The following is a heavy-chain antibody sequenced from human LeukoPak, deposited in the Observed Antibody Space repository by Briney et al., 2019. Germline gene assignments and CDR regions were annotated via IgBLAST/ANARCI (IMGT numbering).Heavy chain of an antibody. D-gene: IGHD3-3*01. J-gene: IGHJ4*02. Sequence: PSGTLSLTCAVSGGSISSNNWWGWVRQPPGKGLEWIGEIYHSGSPNYNPSLKSRVTISVDKSRNHFSLNLSSVTAADTAVYYCARGVFGVVTARRYFDYWGQGTLVTASS. CDR3: ARGVFGVVTARRYFDY. CDR2: IYHSGSP. CDR1: GGSISSNNW. V-gene: IGHV4-4*02.